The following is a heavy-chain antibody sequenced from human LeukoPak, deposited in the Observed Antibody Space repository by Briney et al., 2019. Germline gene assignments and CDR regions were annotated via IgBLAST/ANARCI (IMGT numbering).Heavy chain of an antibody. Sequence: ASVKVSCKASGYTFTSYAMNWVRQAPGQGLEWMGWINTNTGNPTYAQGFTGRFVFSLDTSVSTAYLQISSLKAEDTAVYYCARAPTFGVVTPSYYFDYWGQGTLVTVSS. CDR3: ARAPTFGVVTPSYYFDY. J-gene: IGHJ4*02. D-gene: IGHD3-3*01. CDR2: INTNTGNP. CDR1: GYTFTSYA. V-gene: IGHV7-4-1*02.